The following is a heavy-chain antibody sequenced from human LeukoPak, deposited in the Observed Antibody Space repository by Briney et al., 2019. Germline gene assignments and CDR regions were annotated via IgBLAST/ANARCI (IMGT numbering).Heavy chain of an antibody. D-gene: IGHD6-19*01. V-gene: IGHV3-30*18. Sequence: GGSLRLSCAASGFTFSGYGMHWVRQAPGKGLEWVAGISYDGSNKYYADSVKGRFIISRDNSKNTLYVQMNSLRAEDTAVYYCAKYLAHSSGWLLDAFDIWGQGTMVTVSS. CDR2: ISYDGSNK. CDR1: GFTFSGYG. CDR3: AKYLAHSSGWLLDAFDI. J-gene: IGHJ3*02.